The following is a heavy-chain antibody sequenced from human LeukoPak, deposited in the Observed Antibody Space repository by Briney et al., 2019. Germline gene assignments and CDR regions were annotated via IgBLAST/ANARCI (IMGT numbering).Heavy chain of an antibody. CDR1: GDSISSYY. D-gene: IGHD2-21*02. V-gene: IGHV4-59*01. J-gene: IGHJ4*02. CDR3: ARASDSGDWHLGY. Sequence: SETLSLTCTVSGDSISSYYWSWIRQPPGKGLEWIGYIYYSGNTNYNPSLKSRAIISADTSKNQFSLKVTSVTAADTAVYYCARASDSGDWHLGYWGQGTLVTVSS. CDR2: IYYSGNT.